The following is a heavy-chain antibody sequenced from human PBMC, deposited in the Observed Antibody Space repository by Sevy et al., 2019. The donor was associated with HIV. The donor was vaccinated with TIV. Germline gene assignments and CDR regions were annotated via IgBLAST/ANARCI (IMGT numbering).Heavy chain of an antibody. CDR2: IKEDGSEK. V-gene: IGHV3-7*03. CDR1: GFTFSSYS. CDR3: ARARRSYGGSYYYYYYMDV. J-gene: IGHJ6*03. D-gene: IGHD5-12*01. Sequence: GGSLRLSCAGSGFTFSSYSMSWVRQAPGKGLEWVANIKEDGSEKNYVDSVKGRFTISRDNAKNSLYLQMNSLRVEDTALYYCARARRSYGGSYYYYYYMDVWGKGTTVTVSS.